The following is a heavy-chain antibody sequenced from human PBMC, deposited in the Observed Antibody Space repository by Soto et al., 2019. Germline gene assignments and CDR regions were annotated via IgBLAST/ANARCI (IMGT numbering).Heavy chain of an antibody. Sequence: GASVKVSCKASGYTFTSYDINWVRQATGQGLEWMGWMNPNSGNTGYAQKFQGRVTMTRNTSISRAYMELSSLRSEDTAVYYCARGRYCSGGSCYDYWGQGTLVTVSS. CDR3: ARGRYCSGGSCYDY. J-gene: IGHJ4*02. V-gene: IGHV1-8*01. CDR1: GYTFTSYD. D-gene: IGHD2-15*01. CDR2: MNPNSGNT.